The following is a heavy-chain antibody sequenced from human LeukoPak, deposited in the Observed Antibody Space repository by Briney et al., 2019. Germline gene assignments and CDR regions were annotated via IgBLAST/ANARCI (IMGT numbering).Heavy chain of an antibody. CDR3: ARVPGTTGTPHYYYGMDV. J-gene: IGHJ6*02. V-gene: IGHV3-74*01. CDR1: GFTFSSYW. CDR2: INSDGSST. D-gene: IGHD1-1*01. Sequence: GGSLRLSCAASGFTFSSYWMHWVRQAPGKGPLWVSRINSDGSSTSYADSVKGRFTISRDNAKNTLYLQMNSLRAEDTAVYYCARVPGTTGTPHYYYGMDVWGQGTMVTVSS.